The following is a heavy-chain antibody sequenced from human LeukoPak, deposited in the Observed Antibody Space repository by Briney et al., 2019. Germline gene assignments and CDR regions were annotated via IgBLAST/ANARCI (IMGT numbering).Heavy chain of an antibody. V-gene: IGHV3-21*01. Sequence: PGGSLRLSCAASGFTFSSYSMNWVRQAPGKRLEWVSSISSSSSYIYYADSVKGRFTISRDNAKNSLYLQVNSLRAEDTAVYYCASVRAAGTDYWGQGTLVTVSS. CDR3: ASVRAAGTDY. CDR1: GFTFSSYS. J-gene: IGHJ4*02. D-gene: IGHD6-13*01. CDR2: ISSSSSYI.